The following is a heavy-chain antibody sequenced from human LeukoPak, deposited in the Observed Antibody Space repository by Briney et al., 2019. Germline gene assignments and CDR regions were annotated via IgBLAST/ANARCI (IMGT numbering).Heavy chain of an antibody. D-gene: IGHD3-22*01. V-gene: IGHV4-39*07. J-gene: IGHJ4*02. CDR1: GGSISSSSYY. CDR3: ARDQSHYYDSSGPDY. CDR2: IYYSGST. Sequence: PSETLSLTCTVSGGSISSSSYYWGWIRQPPGKGLEWIGSIYYSGSTYYNPSLKSRVTISVDTSKNQFSLKLSSVTAADTAVYYCARDQSHYYDSSGPDYWGQGTLVTVSS.